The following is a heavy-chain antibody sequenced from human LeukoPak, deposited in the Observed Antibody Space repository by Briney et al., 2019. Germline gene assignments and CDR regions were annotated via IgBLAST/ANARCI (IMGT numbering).Heavy chain of an antibody. CDR2: IIPIFGTA. D-gene: IGHD3-10*01. CDR3: ASSSGSYYNSTDYYYYYMDV. V-gene: IGHV1-69*13. J-gene: IGHJ6*03. Sequence: SVKVSCKASGGTFSSYAISWVRQAPGQGLEWMGGIIPIFGTANYAQKFQGRVTITADESTSTAYMELSSLRSEDTAVYYCASSSGSYYNSTDYYYYYMDVWGKGTTVTISS. CDR1: GGTFSSYA.